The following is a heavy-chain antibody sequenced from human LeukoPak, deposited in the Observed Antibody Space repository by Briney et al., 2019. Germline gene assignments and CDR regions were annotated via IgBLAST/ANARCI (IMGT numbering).Heavy chain of an antibody. J-gene: IGHJ3*02. CDR2: IYYSGST. D-gene: IGHD2-15*01. V-gene: IGHV4-30-4*08. CDR3: ARGRVVVVAATLGAFDI. Sequence: PSETLSLTCTVSGGSISRGDYYWSWIRQPPGKGLEWIGYIYYSGSTYYNPSLKSRVTISVDTSKNQFSLKLSSVTAADTAVYYCARGRVVVVAATLGAFDIWGQGTMVTVSS. CDR1: GGSISRGDYY.